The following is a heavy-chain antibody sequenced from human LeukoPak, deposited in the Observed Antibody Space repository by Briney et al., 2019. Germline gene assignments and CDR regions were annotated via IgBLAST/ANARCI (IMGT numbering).Heavy chain of an antibody. D-gene: IGHD4-11*01. CDR2: IYYSGST. Sequence: SETLSLTCTVSGGSISSGGYYWSWLRQPPGKGLEWIGYIYYSGSTYYNPSLKSRVTISVYTSKNQFSLQLSSVTAADTAVYYCARGNYAAWFDPWGQGTLVTVSS. CDR1: GGSISSGGYY. V-gene: IGHV4-31*03. J-gene: IGHJ5*02. CDR3: ARGNYAAWFDP.